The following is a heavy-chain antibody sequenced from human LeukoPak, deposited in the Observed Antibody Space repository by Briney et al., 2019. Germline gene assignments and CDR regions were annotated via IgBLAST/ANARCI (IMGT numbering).Heavy chain of an antibody. Sequence: PGGSLRLSCAASGFTFSSYAMSWVRQAPGKGLEWVSYISSSGSTIYYADSVKGRFTISRDNAKNSLYLQMNSLRAEDTAVYYCARSDVVIRYYYYYGMDVWGQGTTVTVSS. CDR2: ISSSGSTI. V-gene: IGHV3-48*04. CDR3: ARSDVVIRYYYYYGMDV. J-gene: IGHJ6*02. CDR1: GFTFSSYA. D-gene: IGHD3-22*01.